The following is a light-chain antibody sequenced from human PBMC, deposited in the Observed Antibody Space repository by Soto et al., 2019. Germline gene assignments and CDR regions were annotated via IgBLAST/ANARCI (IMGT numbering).Light chain of an antibody. CDR3: QQYYHWPRT. Sequence: EIVMTQSPATLSVVPGARATLSCRASQSVSSNLAWYQQKPGQAPRLLTYGASTRATGIPARFSGIVYGTEGTLTISSLQPEDVAVYDCQQYYHWPRTFGQGTKVDIK. J-gene: IGKJ1*01. V-gene: IGKV3-15*01. CDR1: QSVSSN. CDR2: GAS.